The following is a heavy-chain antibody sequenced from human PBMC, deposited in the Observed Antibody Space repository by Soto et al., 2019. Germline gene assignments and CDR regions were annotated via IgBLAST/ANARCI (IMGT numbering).Heavy chain of an antibody. CDR2: IYPGDSDT. CDR3: ASTGAERNWFDP. CDR1: GFTFTNYW. D-gene: IGHD4-17*01. Sequence: PGESLKISCRGSGFTFTNYWIAWVRQMPGKGLEWMGIIYPGDSDTRYSPSFQGQVTISDDKSISTAYLQWSSLKASDTAMYYCASTGAERNWFDPWGQGTLVTVSS. J-gene: IGHJ5*02. V-gene: IGHV5-51*01.